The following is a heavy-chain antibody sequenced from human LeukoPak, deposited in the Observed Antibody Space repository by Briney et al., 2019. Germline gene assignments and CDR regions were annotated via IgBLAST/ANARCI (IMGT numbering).Heavy chain of an antibody. J-gene: IGHJ4*02. CDR3: ARGPYIVVVPAAMPFDY. V-gene: IGHV1-2*02. CDR1: GYTFTGYY. CDR2: INPSSGGT. Sequence: GASVKVSCKASGYTFTGYYTHWVRQAPGQGLEWMGWINPSSGGTNYAQKFQGRVTMTRDTSISTAYMELSRLRSDDTAVYYCARGPYIVVVPAAMPFDYWGQGTLVTVSS. D-gene: IGHD2-2*01.